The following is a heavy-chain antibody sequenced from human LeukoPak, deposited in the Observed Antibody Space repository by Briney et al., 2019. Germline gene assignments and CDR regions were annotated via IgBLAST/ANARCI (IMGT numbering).Heavy chain of an antibody. J-gene: IGHJ5*02. V-gene: IGHV6-1*01. CDR3: ARGGAGWYVSVFDP. CDR2: TYYRTRWYF. D-gene: IGHD6-19*01. CDR1: GDSVSNYRAS. Sequence: SQTLSLTCAISGDSVSNYRASWNWIRHSPSRGLEWLGSTYYRTRWYFDYAVSVRSRATINPDTSKNQFSLQLYSVTPEDTAVYYCARGGAGWYVSVFDPWGQGTLVTVFS.